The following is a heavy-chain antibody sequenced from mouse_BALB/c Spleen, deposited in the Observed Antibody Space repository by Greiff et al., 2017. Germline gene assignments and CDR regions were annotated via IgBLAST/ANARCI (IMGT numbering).Heavy chain of an antibody. Sequence: QVQLKESGAELVKPGASVKLSCKASGYTFTSYYMYWVKQRPGQGLEWIGEINPSNGGTNFNEKFKSKATLTVDKSSSTAYMQLSSLTSEDSAVYYCTKVLTGTGGFAYWGQGTLVTVSA. CDR2: INPSNGGT. CDR1: GYTFTSYY. V-gene: IGHV1S81*02. J-gene: IGHJ3*01. D-gene: IGHD4-1*01. CDR3: TKVLTGTGGFAY.